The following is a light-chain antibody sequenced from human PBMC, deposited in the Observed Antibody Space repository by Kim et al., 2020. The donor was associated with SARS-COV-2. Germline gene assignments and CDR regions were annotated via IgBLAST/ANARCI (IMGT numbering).Light chain of an antibody. CDR1: QSVGVN. V-gene: IGKV3-15*01. CDR2: GAS. Sequence: SPGDRVSLPCRASQSVGVNLAWYQQKPGQAPRLLFYGASTRATGVPARFSGSGSGSEFTLTISSLQSEDFAVYYCQQYNDWPPWTFGQGTKVDIK. CDR3: QQYNDWPPWT. J-gene: IGKJ1*01.